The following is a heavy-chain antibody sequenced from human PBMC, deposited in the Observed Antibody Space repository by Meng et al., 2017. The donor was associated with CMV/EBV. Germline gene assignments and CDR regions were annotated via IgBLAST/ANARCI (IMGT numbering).Heavy chain of an antibody. D-gene: IGHD2-8*01. J-gene: IGHJ6*02. CDR2: IYRGGTT. V-gene: IGHV4-38-2*02. Sequence: GSLRLSCSVSGYSLNSGYYWGWIRQPPGKGLEWIGNIYRGGTTYYDPSLESRVTMSVDTSRNQFSLKLRSVTAADTAVYYCARDNGRIYYYYYGMDVWGQGTTVTVSS. CDR3: ARDNGRIYYYYYGMDV. CDR1: GYSLNSGYY.